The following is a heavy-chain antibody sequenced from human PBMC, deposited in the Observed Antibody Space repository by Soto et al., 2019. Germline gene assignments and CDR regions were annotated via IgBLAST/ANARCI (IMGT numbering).Heavy chain of an antibody. CDR1: GGTVASSHW. CDR2: VYHTGDT. D-gene: IGHD2-21*02. Sequence: SETLSLTCVVSGGTVASSHWWSWVRQSPGRGLEWIGNVYHTGDTNFNPSLQSRVTFSVDKSNNQFSLRLTSVTAADTAVYFCAREIVTAGGNNYFDPWGPGTLVTVSS. CDR3: AREIVTAGGNNYFDP. J-gene: IGHJ5*02. V-gene: IGHV4-4*02.